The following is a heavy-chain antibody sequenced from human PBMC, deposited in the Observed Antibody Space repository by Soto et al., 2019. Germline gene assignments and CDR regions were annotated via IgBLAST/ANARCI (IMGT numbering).Heavy chain of an antibody. CDR1: GYSFTTYW. J-gene: IGHJ5*01. D-gene: IGHD2-21*02. Sequence: PGESLKISCEGSGYSFTTYWINWVRQMPGKGLEWMGIIYPADSDTRYSPSFQGHVTMSADKYRGTAYLQWSSLGASDTAIYYCARRVSVTGAPFDSWGQGTLVTVSS. CDR2: IYPADSDT. V-gene: IGHV5-51*01. CDR3: ARRVSVTGAPFDS.